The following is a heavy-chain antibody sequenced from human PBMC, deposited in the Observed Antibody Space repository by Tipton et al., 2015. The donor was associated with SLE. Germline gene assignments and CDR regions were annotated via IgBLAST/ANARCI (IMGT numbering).Heavy chain of an antibody. J-gene: IGHJ6*02. CDR1: GGSISSYY. CDR2: IYHSGST. V-gene: IGHV4-59*01. CDR3: AREGIDYYYYGMDV. D-gene: IGHD6-13*01. Sequence: TLSLTCTVSGGSISSYYWSWIRQPPGKGLEWIGEIYHSGSTNYNPSLKSRVTISVDTSKNQFSLKLSSVTAADTAVYYCAREGIDYYYYGMDVWGQGTTVTVSS.